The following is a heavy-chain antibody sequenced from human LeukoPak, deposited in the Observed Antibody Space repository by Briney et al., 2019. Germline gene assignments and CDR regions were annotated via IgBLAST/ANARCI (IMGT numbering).Heavy chain of an antibody. CDR2: SNPNNGGT. Sequence: GASVKVSCKASGYTFTSYYMHWVRQAPGQGLEWMGWSNPNNGGTNYAQKFQGRVTMTRDTSISTAYMELSRLRSDDTAVYYCARPTQQQLVRRSGDAFDIWGQGPMVTVSS. CDR1: GYTFTSYY. J-gene: IGHJ3*02. D-gene: IGHD6-13*01. V-gene: IGHV1-2*02. CDR3: ARPTQQQLVRRSGDAFDI.